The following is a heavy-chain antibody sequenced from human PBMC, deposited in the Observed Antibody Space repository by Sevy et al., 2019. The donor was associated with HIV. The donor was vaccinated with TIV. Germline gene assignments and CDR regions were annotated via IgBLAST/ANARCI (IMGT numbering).Heavy chain of an antibody. CDR2: IYYSGST. Sequence: SETLSLTCTVSGGSISSYYWSWIRQPPGKGLEWIGYIYYSGSTNYNPSLKSRVTISVDTSKNQFSLKLSSVTAADTAVYYCVRGGDYYDSSGGPNDAFDIWGQGTMVTVSS. J-gene: IGHJ3*02. D-gene: IGHD3-22*01. V-gene: IGHV4-59*01. CDR3: VRGGDYYDSSGGPNDAFDI. CDR1: GGSISSYY.